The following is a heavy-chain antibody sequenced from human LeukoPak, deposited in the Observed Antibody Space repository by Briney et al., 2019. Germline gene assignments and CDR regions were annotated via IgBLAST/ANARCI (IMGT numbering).Heavy chain of an antibody. CDR3: ASSSGWFLLSVPFDY. Sequence: GGSLRLSCAASGFTFSSYAMSWVRQAPGQGLEWVSAISGSGGSTYYADSVKGRFTISRDNSKNTLYLQMNSLRAEDTAVYYCASSSGWFLLSVPFDYWGQGTLVTVSS. J-gene: IGHJ4*02. D-gene: IGHD6-19*01. CDR1: GFTFSSYA. V-gene: IGHV3-23*01. CDR2: ISGSGGST.